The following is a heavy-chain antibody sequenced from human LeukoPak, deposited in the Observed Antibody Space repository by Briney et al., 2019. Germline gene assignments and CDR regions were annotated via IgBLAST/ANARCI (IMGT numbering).Heavy chain of an antibody. CDR3: AKDRAARLNWRSGGAGFDP. J-gene: IGHJ5*02. Sequence: PGGSLRLSCAASGFTFSGYGMHWVRQAPGKGLEWVAVISYDGSNKYYADSVKGRFTISRDNSKNTLYLQMNSLRAEDTAVYYCAKDRAARLNWRSGGAGFDPWGQGTLVTVSS. CDR2: ISYDGSNK. CDR1: GFTFSGYG. V-gene: IGHV3-30*18. D-gene: IGHD1-1*01.